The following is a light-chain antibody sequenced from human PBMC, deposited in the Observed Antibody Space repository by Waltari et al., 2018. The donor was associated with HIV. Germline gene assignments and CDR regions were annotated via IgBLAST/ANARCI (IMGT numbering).Light chain of an antibody. J-gene: IGLJ3*02. CDR2: GVT. Sequence: QSALTQPASVSGSPGQSVTISCTAGNTHIGAFDLFSWYQQRSGEAPQLIIFGVTSRPSGVSSRFSGFKSGHTASLTISGLHDGDEAYYFCSSYSTLKTILFGGGTKLTV. CDR1: NTHIGAFDL. V-gene: IGLV2-14*03. CDR3: SSYSTLKTIL.